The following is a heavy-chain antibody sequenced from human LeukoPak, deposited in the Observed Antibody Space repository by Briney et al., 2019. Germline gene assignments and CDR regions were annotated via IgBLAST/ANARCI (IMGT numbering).Heavy chain of an antibody. V-gene: IGHV5-51*01. J-gene: IGHJ4*02. CDR3: ARHSRVTTRLLDY. CDR1: GYSFTNYW. D-gene: IGHD2-21*02. CDR2: IYPGASDT. Sequence: ESLKISCKGSGYSFTNYWVGWVRQMPGKGLEWMGFIYPGASDTRYSPSFQGQVTISVDKSISTAYLQWSGLKASDTAMYYCARHSRVTTRLLDYWGQGTLVTVSS.